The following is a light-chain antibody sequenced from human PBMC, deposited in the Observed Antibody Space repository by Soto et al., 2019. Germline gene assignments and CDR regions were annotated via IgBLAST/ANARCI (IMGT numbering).Light chain of an antibody. CDR2: DNN. J-gene: IGLJ2*01. CDR1: SSNIGKSY. V-gene: IGLV1-51*01. CDR3: GSWDTSLGAGV. Sequence: QPVLTQPPSVSAAPGQKVTISCSGSSSNIGKSYVTWYQQLPGKAPKLLIYDNNKRPSGIPDRFSGSKSGTSGTLGITGLQTGDEADYYCGSWDTSLGAGVFGGGTKLTVL.